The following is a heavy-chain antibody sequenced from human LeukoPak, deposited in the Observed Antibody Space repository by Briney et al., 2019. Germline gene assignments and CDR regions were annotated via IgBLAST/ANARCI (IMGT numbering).Heavy chain of an antibody. Sequence: SETLSLTCTLSGDSISRHYWSWSREPPGGGVEWIAYLYNTGTTVSNPSLKSRVSMSLDRSKNEFSLQLTSVTAADTAVYYCAGIWYSSGYYFDYWGQGTLVTVSS. CDR2: LYNTGTT. V-gene: IGHV4-59*11. J-gene: IGHJ4*02. CDR1: GDSISRHY. D-gene: IGHD6-19*01. CDR3: AGIWYSSGYYFDY.